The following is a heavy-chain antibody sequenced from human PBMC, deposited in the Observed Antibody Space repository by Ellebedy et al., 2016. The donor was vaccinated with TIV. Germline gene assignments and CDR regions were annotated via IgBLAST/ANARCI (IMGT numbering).Heavy chain of an antibody. CDR1: GFTFSSYA. V-gene: IGHV3-23*01. D-gene: IGHD6-19*01. CDR3: AREAGTSGWYSGFQH. CDR2: ISASGGST. J-gene: IGHJ1*01. Sequence: GESLKISCAASGFTFSSYAMSWVRQAPGKGLEWVSTISASGGSTYYAASVKGRFTISRDKSQNTLYLQMNSLRAEDTANYYCAREAGTSGWYSGFQHWGQGTLVTVSS.